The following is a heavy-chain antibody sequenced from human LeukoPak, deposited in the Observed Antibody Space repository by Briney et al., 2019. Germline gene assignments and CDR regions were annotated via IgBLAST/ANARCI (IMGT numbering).Heavy chain of an antibody. CDR1: GFSFNSDW. CDR3: TRRLDD. V-gene: IGHV3-7*01. Sequence: GGSLRLSCAASGFSFNSDWMDWVRQAPGKGLEWVANIKHDESEKNYLDSVKGRFTISRDNAQNSLYLQMNGLRVEDTAVYYCTRRLDDWGQGTLVTASS. D-gene: IGHD3-16*01. J-gene: IGHJ4*02. CDR2: IKHDESEK.